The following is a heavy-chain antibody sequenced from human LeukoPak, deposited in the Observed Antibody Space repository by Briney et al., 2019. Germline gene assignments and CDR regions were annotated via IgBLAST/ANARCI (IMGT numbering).Heavy chain of an antibody. CDR1: GFTFSSYG. V-gene: IGHV3-30*18. Sequence: GGSLRLSCAASGFTFSSYGMHWVRQAPGKGLEWVAVISYDGSKKYYADSVKGRFTISRDNSKNTLYLQMNSLRAEDTAVYYCAKDTASSWWYFDLWGRGTLVTVSS. D-gene: IGHD5-18*01. CDR2: ISYDGSKK. CDR3: AKDTASSWWYFDL. J-gene: IGHJ2*01.